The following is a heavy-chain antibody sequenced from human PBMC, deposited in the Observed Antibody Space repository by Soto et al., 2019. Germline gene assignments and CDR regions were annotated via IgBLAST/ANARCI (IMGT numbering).Heavy chain of an antibody. D-gene: IGHD3-22*01. V-gene: IGHV3-30-3*02. Sequence: QVQLVESGGGVVQPGWSLRLSCAASGFTFSSYAMHWIRQAPGKGLEWVAIISFDGSNEYYADSVKGRFTISRDNSKNALYLQVRSMRAEDTAVYYGAKTYYYDRSGYYQNWFDPWGQGTLVTVSS. CDR3: AKTYYYDRSGYYQNWFDP. CDR1: GFTFSSYA. J-gene: IGHJ5*02. CDR2: ISFDGSNE.